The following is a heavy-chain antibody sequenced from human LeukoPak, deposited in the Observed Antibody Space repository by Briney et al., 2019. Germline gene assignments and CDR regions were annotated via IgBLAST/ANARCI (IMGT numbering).Heavy chain of an antibody. J-gene: IGHJ4*02. Sequence: GGSLRLSCAASGFTFSSYAMHWVRQAPGKGLEWVAVISYDGSNKYYADSVKGRFTISRDNSKNTLYLQMNSLRAEDTAVYYCAREGIVLMVYAVFDYWGQGTLVTVSS. CDR1: GFTFSSYA. D-gene: IGHD2-8*01. CDR3: AREGIVLMVYAVFDY. CDR2: ISYDGSNK. V-gene: IGHV3-30*04.